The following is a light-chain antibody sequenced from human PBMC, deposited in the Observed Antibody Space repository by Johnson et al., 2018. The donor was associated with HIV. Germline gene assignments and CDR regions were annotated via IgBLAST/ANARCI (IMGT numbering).Light chain of an antibody. CDR3: GTWDSSLSVYV. V-gene: IGLV1-51*01. Sequence: QSVLTQPPSVSAAPGQKVTISCSGSSSNIGNNYVSWYQQLPGTAPKLLIYDNNKRPSGIPDRFSGSKSGTSATLGITGLQTRDEADYYCGTWDSSLSVYVFGTWTKVTVL. CDR1: SSNIGNNY. CDR2: DNN. J-gene: IGLJ1*01.